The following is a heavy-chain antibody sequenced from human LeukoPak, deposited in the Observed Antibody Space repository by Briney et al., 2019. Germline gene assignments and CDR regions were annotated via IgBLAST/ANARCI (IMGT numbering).Heavy chain of an antibody. CDR3: ANTLDYFWGEPLG. CDR1: GFTFSSSG. D-gene: IGHD3-16*01. CDR2: ISGSGGST. J-gene: IGHJ4*02. Sequence: QTGGTLRLSCAASGFTFSSSGMSWVRQAPGKGLEWVSGISGSGGSTYYADSVKGRFAISRDNSKNTLYLQMNSLRAEDTAVYYCANTLDYFWGEPLGWGQGTLVTVSS. V-gene: IGHV3-23*01.